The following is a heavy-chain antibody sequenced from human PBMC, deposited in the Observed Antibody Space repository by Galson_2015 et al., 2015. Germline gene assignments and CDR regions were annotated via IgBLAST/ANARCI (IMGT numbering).Heavy chain of an antibody. CDR2: LSGSGTAT. D-gene: IGHD4-17*01. CDR3: AKGGDYDS. V-gene: IGHV3-23*01. CDR1: GFTFSLSA. J-gene: IGHJ5*01. Sequence: SPRLSCAASGFTFSLSAMSWVRQAPGKGLEWVSALSGSGTATYYTDSVKGRFTISRDTSKNTLYLQLNSLTAADTAVYFCAKGGDYDSWGRGTLVAVFS.